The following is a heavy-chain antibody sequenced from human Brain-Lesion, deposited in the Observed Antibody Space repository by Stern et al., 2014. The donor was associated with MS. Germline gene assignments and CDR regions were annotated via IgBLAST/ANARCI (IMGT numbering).Heavy chain of an antibody. CDR1: GGSVGSGSYD. Sequence: VQLVESGPGLVKPSQTLSLTCTVSGGSVGSGSYDWSWIRQPAGKGLEWIGRIYTTGSTYYNPSLKSRVSISIDTSKKQFSLKLPSVTAADTAVYYCARDKEDTNMAFRYFDNWGQGTLVTVSS. D-gene: IGHD5-18*01. J-gene: IGHJ4*02. CDR3: ARDKEDTNMAFRYFDN. V-gene: IGHV4-61*02. CDR2: IYTTGST.